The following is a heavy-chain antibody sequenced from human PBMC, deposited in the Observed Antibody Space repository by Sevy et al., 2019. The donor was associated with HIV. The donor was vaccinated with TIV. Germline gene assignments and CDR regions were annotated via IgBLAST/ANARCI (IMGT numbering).Heavy chain of an antibody. CDR2: ISAYTGNT. Sequence: ASVKVSCKASGYTFTSYGISWVRQAPGQGLEWMGWISAYTGNTNYAQKFQGRVTMTTDTSTSTAYLGLRSLRSDDTAGYYCARDTWEQPFDYWGQGTLVTVSS. V-gene: IGHV1-18*01. J-gene: IGHJ4*02. D-gene: IGHD1-26*01. CDR1: GYTFTSYG. CDR3: ARDTWEQPFDY.